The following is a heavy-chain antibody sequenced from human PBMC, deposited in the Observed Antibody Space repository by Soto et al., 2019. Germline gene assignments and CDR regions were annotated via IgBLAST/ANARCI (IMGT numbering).Heavy chain of an antibody. CDR1: GFTVSNNY. CDR3: AARPGGGGY. V-gene: IGHV3-53*01. Sequence: EVQLVESGGGLIQPGGSLRLSCAVSGFTVSNNYMSWVRQAPGKGLEGVSVIYSGGYTAYGDSVKGRFTISRDNSKNKLNLQRIGPGADAPAVYYWAARPGGGGYGGQGTLVTVSS. CDR2: IYSGGYT. D-gene: IGHD3-10*01. J-gene: IGHJ4*02.